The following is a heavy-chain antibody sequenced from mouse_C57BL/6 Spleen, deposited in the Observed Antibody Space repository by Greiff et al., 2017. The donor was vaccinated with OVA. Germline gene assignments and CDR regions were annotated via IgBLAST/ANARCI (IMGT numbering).Heavy chain of an antibody. V-gene: IGHV1-42*01. CDR1: GYSFTGYY. J-gene: IGHJ1*03. CDR2: INPSTGGT. Sequence: VQLQQSGPELVKPGASVKISCKASGYSFTGYYMNWVKQSPEKSLEWIGEINPSTGGTTYNQKFKAKATLTVDKSSSTAYMQLKSLTSEDSAVSYCARDGYFDVWGTGTTVTVSS. CDR3: ARDGYFDV.